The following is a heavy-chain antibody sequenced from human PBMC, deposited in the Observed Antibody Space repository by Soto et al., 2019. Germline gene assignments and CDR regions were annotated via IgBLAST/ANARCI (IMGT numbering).Heavy chain of an antibody. CDR3: TRLHCSSTSCYGGADY. J-gene: IGHJ4*02. CDR1: GFTFGDYA. D-gene: IGHD2-2*01. V-gene: IGHV3-49*03. CDR2: IRSKAYGGTT. Sequence: GGSLRLSCTASGFTFGDYAMSWFRQAPGKGLEWVGFIRSKAYGGTTEYAASVKGRFTISRDDSKSIAYLQMNSLKTEDTAVYYCTRLHCSSTSCYGGADYWGQGTLVTVSS.